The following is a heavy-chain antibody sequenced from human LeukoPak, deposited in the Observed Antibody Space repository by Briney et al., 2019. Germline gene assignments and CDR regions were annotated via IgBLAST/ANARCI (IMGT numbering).Heavy chain of an antibody. V-gene: IGHV4-59*01. CDR2: IYYSGST. J-gene: IGHJ3*02. CDR1: GGSISSYY. D-gene: IGHD2-15*01. Sequence: SETLSLTCTVSGGSISSYYWSWIRQPPGKGLEWIGYIYYSGSTNYNPSLKSRVTISVDTSKNQFSLKLSSVTAADTAVYYCARDGAVAATDDAFDIWGQGTMVTVSS. CDR3: ARDGAVAATDDAFDI.